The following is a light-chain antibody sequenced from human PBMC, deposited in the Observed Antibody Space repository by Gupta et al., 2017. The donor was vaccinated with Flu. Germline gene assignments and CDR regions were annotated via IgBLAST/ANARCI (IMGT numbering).Light chain of an antibody. CDR3: LSADSSGTRRV. J-gene: IGLJ3*02. Sequence: ALPKKYADWYQQTPVRFPVLMIYKDGERHSGIPERCSGSSSGTIVTLTISGVQAEYEADYYYLSADSSGTRRVFGGGTKLTVL. CDR2: KDG. CDR1: ALPKKY. V-gene: IGLV3-16*01.